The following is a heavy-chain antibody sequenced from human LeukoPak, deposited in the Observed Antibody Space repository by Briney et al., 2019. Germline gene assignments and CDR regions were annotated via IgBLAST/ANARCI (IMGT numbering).Heavy chain of an antibody. CDR3: AKGRRHSITAMAPV. J-gene: IGHJ4*02. V-gene: IGHV3-21*01. CDR1: GFTFSSYS. CDR2: ISSSSSYI. D-gene: IGHD5-18*01. Sequence: GGSLRLSCVASGFTFSSYSMNWVRQAPGKGLEWVSSISSSSSYIYYADSVKGRFTISRDNAKNSLYLQMNSLRAEDTAVYYCAKGRRHSITAMAPVWGQGTLVTVSS.